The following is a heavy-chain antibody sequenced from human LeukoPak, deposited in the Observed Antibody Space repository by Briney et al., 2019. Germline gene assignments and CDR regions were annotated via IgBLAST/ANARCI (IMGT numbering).Heavy chain of an antibody. CDR3: ARDRCSGGSCYYYGMDV. Sequence: GGSLRLSCAASGFTFSSYSMNWVRQAPGKGLEWVSYISSSSTIYYADSVKGRFTISRDNAKNSLYLQMNSLRAEDTAVYYCARDRCSGGSCYYYGMDVWGQGTTVTVSS. J-gene: IGHJ6*02. V-gene: IGHV3-48*01. CDR2: ISSSSTI. D-gene: IGHD2-15*01. CDR1: GFTFSSYS.